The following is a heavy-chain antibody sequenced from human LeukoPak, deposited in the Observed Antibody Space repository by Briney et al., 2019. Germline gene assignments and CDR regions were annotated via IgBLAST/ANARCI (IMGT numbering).Heavy chain of an antibody. CDR3: AREVGAQYGSGNWFDP. Sequence: ASVKVSCKASGYTFTSYGISWVRQAPGQGLEWMGWISAYNGNTNYAQKLQGRVTMTTDTSTSTAYMELSSLRSEDTAVYYCAREVGAQYGSGNWFDPWGQGTLVTVSS. V-gene: IGHV1-18*01. CDR2: ISAYNGNT. J-gene: IGHJ5*02. D-gene: IGHD3-10*01. CDR1: GYTFTSYG.